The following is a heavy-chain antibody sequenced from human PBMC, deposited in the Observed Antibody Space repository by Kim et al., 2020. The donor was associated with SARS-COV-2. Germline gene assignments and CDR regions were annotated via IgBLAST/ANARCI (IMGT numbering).Heavy chain of an antibody. CDR2: IFYSGTT. V-gene: IGHV4-61*01. CDR1: GDSVSSESYY. CDR3: ARYDWRIYSFDM. J-gene: IGHJ3*02. D-gene: IGHD3-3*01. Sequence: SETLSLTCAVSGDSVSSESYYWNWIRQPPGRGLEWIGHIFYSGTTIYNPSLERRVTIFLDTSKNQFSLNLSSVTTADTAVYYCARYDWRIYSFDMWGQGTMVTVSS.